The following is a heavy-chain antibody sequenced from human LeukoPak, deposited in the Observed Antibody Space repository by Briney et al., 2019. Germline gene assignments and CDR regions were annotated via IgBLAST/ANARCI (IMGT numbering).Heavy chain of an antibody. V-gene: IGHV3-53*01. CDR3: AGAIGSIWYEFDY. CDR1: GFTVNNNY. Sequence: PGGSLRLSCAASGFTVNNNYVSWVRQAPGRGLEWVSVIYSGGYTYYAGSVKGRFTISRDNSKNTLYLQMNSLRAEDTAVYYCAGAIGSIWYEFDYWGQGTLVTVSS. D-gene: IGHD6-13*01. J-gene: IGHJ4*02. CDR2: IYSGGYT.